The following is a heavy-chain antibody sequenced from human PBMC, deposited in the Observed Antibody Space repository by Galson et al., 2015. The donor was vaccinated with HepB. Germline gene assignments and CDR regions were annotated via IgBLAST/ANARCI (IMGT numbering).Heavy chain of an antibody. CDR2: INTSGTTI. V-gene: IGHV3-48*02. CDR3: ARDRRVVTSGVRGDYFDS. J-gene: IGHJ4*02. CDR1: GFTFRSYT. Sequence: SLRLSCAASGFTFRSYTMNWVRQAPGKGLEWVSYINTSGTTIYYADSVKGRFTISRDNAKDSLYLQMNSLRDEDTAVYYCARDRRVVTSGVRGDYFDSWGQGALVTVSS. D-gene: IGHD3-3*01.